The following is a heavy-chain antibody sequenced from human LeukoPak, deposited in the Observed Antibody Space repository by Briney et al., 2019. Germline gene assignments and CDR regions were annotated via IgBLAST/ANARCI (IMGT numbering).Heavy chain of an antibody. CDR1: GGSISSSSYY. J-gene: IGHJ3*02. D-gene: IGHD4-23*01. V-gene: IGHV4-39*01. CDR2: IYYSGST. Sequence: SETLSLTCTVSGGSISSSSYYWGWIRQPQGKGLGWIGSIYYSGSTYYNPSLKSRVTISVDTSKNQFSLKLTSVTAADTAVYYCARSYGGHSVCDAFDIWGQGTMVTVSS. CDR3: ARSYGGHSVCDAFDI.